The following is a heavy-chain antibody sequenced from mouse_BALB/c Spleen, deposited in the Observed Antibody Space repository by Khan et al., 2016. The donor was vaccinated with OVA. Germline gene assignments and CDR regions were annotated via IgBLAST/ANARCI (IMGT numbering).Heavy chain of an antibody. D-gene: IGHD2-14*01. CDR2: INPSTGYT. J-gene: IGHJ3*01. V-gene: IGHV1-7*01. Sequence: QVQLQQSGAELAKPGASVKMSCKASGYTFTTYWMHWVKQRPGQGLEWIGYINPSTGYTEYNQKFKDKATLTADKSSSTAYMQLSSLTSEDSAVYYCTRLGTTSGWFAYWGQGTLVTVSA. CDR1: GYTFTTYW. CDR3: TRLGTTSGWFAY.